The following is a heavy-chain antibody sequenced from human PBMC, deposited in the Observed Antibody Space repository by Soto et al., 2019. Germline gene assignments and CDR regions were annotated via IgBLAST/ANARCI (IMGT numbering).Heavy chain of an antibody. Sequence: ASVKVSCKASGYTFTSYGISWVRQAPGQGLEWMGWISAYNGNTNYAQKLQGRVTMTTDTSTSTAYMELRGLRSDDTAVYYCARAFGYCSGGSCSYFDYWGQGTLVTVSS. CDR1: GYTFTSYG. D-gene: IGHD2-15*01. V-gene: IGHV1-18*04. CDR2: ISAYNGNT. J-gene: IGHJ4*02. CDR3: ARAFGYCSGGSCSYFDY.